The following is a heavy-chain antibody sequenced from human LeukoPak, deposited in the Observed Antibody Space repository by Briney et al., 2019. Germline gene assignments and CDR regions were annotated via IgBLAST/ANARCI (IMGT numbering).Heavy chain of an antibody. V-gene: IGHV3-7*01. CDR2: IKEDGSKK. CDR3: ARDGDGRGEDFDY. D-gene: IGHD4-17*01. Sequence: GGSLRLSCVASGFSFRNHWMSWVRQAPGKGLEWVANIKEDGSKKNHLDSVKGRFTISRDNAKNFLYLQMNSLRVEDTALYYCARDGDGRGEDFDYWGQGILVTVSS. CDR1: GFSFRNHW. J-gene: IGHJ4*02.